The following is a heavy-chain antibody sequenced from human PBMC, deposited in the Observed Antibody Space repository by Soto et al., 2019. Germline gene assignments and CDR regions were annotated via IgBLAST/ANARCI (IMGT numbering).Heavy chain of an antibody. J-gene: IGHJ4*02. Sequence: EVQLVESGGGLVQPGESLRLSCAASGFTFSTHWMTWVRQPLGKGLEWVANINQDGSERYYVDSVRGRFTISRDNAKNSLYLQMNSLRAEDTAVYYCVCGGNFFVYWGQGTLVTVSP. CDR3: VCGGNFFVY. V-gene: IGHV3-7*01. CDR2: INQDGSER. D-gene: IGHD3-16*01. CDR1: GFTFSTHW.